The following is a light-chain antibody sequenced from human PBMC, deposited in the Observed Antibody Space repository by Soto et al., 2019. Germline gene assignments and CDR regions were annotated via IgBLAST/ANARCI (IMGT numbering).Light chain of an antibody. CDR1: QGISTW. CDR2: DAS. V-gene: IGKV1-5*01. CDR3: QQYGSSST. Sequence: DIQMTQSPSTLSASVVNRVTITFRASQGISTWLAWYQQKPGKAPNLLIYDASTLQSGVPSRFSGSGSWTEFTLTISSLEPEDFAVYYCQQYGSSSTFGQGTRLEIK. J-gene: IGKJ5*01.